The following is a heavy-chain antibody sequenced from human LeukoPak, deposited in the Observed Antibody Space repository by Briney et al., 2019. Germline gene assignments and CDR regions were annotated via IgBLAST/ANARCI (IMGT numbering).Heavy chain of an antibody. CDR2: IKQDGSEK. CDR3: ARDRAIPLQFWFDP. V-gene: IGHV3-7*01. D-gene: IGHD2-2*01. Sequence: PGGSLRLSCAASGFTFSSYWMSWVRQAPGKGLEWVANIKQDGSEKYYVDSVKGRFTISRDNAKNSLYLQMNSLRAEDTAVYYCARDRAIPLQFWFDPWGQGTLATVSS. CDR1: GFTFSSYW. J-gene: IGHJ5*02.